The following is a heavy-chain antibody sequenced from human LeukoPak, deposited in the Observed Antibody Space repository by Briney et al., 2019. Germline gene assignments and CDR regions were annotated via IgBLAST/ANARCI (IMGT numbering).Heavy chain of an antibody. D-gene: IGHD3-3*01. J-gene: IGHJ5*02. Sequence: PSETLSLTCAVSGYSISSGYYWGWIRQPPGKGLEWIGSIYHSGSTYYNPSLKSRVTISVDTSKNQFSLKLSSVTAADTAVYYCAGHYDFWSGPFWFDPWGQGTLVTVSS. CDR2: IYHSGST. V-gene: IGHV4-38-2*01. CDR3: AGHYDFWSGPFWFDP. CDR1: GYSISSGYY.